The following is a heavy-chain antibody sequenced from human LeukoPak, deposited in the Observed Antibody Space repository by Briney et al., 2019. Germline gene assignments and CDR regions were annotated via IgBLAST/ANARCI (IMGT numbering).Heavy chain of an antibody. Sequence: ASVKVSCKASGYTFTGYYMHWVRQAPGQGLEWMGWINPNSGGTNYAQKFQGRVTMTRDTSISTAYMELSRLRSDDTAVYYCARVVSGGYYYYMDVWGKGTTVTVSS. CDR1: GYTFTGYY. J-gene: IGHJ6*03. V-gene: IGHV1-2*02. D-gene: IGHD3-16*01. CDR3: ARVVSGGYYYYMDV. CDR2: INPNSGGT.